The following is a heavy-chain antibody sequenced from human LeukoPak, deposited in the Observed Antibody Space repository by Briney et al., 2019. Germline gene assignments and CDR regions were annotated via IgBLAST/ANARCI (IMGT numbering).Heavy chain of an antibody. V-gene: IGHV3-23*01. CDR3: AKDLTTLTTFFDY. CDR1: GFTFSSYA. D-gene: IGHD4-17*01. CDR2: ISDSGGST. Sequence: GGSLRLSCAASGFTFSSYAMSWVRQAPGKGLEWVSAISDSGGSTYYADSVKGRFTIYRDNPKNTLYLQMNSLRAEDTAVYYCAKDLTTLTTFFDYWGQGTLVTVSS. J-gene: IGHJ4*02.